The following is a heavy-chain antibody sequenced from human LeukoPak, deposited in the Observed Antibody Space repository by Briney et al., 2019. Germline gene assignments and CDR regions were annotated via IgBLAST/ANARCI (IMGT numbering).Heavy chain of an antibody. CDR1: GFTFSDYY. Sequence: PGGSLRLSCAASGFTFSDYYTSWIRQAPGKGLEWVSYISSSGSTIYYADSVKGRFTISRDNAKNSLYLQMNSLRAEDTAVYYCARAPRGIAVAGWSGSDQHWGQGTLVTVSS. CDR3: ARAPRGIAVAGWSGSDQH. CDR2: ISSSGSTI. J-gene: IGHJ1*01. D-gene: IGHD6-19*01. V-gene: IGHV3-11*01.